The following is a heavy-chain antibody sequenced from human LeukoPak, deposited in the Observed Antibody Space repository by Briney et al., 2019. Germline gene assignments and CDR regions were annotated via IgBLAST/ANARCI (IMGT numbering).Heavy chain of an antibody. Sequence: SETLSLTCTVSGGSISSSSYYWGWIRQPPGKGLEWIGSIYYSGSTYYNPSLKSRVTISVDTSKNQFSLKLSSVTAADTAVYYCATLVWFGELTAFNVWGQGTMVAVSS. CDR1: GGSISSSSYY. J-gene: IGHJ3*01. CDR3: ATLVWFGELTAFNV. D-gene: IGHD3-10*01. CDR2: IYYSGST. V-gene: IGHV4-39*07.